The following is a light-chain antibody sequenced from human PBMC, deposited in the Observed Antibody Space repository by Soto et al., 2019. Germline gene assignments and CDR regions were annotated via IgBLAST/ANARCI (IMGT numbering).Light chain of an antibody. J-gene: IGLJ2*01. CDR3: SSYGGSNTVG. Sequence: QSVLTQPPSASGSPGQSVTISCTGSSSDVGGYNYVSWYQQHPGKAPKLMIYEVSKRPSGVPDRLSGSKSGNTASLTVSGLQAQDEADYDCSSYGGSNTVGFGGGTKLTVL. V-gene: IGLV2-8*01. CDR1: SSDVGGYNY. CDR2: EVS.